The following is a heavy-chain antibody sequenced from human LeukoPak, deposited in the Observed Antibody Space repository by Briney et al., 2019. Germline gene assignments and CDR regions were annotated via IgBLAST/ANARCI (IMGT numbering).Heavy chain of an antibody. V-gene: IGHV3-15*07. CDR2: IKSKTAGGTT. Sequence: GGSLRLSCAASGFTFSNAWTNGVRHAPGKGREWGVRIKSKTAGGTTDYTAPVKGRFTISRDDSKNTLYLQMNSLKTEDTALYYCTTDDFTLVRGVIVVYWGQRTLVTVSS. CDR1: GFTFSNAW. CDR3: TTDDFTLVRGVIVVY. D-gene: IGHD3-10*01. J-gene: IGHJ4*02.